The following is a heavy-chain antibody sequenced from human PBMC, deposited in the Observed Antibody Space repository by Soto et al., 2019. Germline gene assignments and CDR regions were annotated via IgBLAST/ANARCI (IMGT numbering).Heavy chain of an antibody. CDR2: INHSGST. D-gene: IGHD6-19*01. V-gene: IGHV4-34*01. CDR3: SRIAVSGPITGFDY. CDR1: GGSFSGYY. J-gene: IGHJ4*02. Sequence: NPSETLSLTCAVYGGSFSGYYWSWIRQPPGKGLEWIGEINHSGSTNYNPSLKSRVTISVDTSKNQFSLKLSSVTAADTAVYYCSRIAVSGPITGFDYWGQGAQVTVSS.